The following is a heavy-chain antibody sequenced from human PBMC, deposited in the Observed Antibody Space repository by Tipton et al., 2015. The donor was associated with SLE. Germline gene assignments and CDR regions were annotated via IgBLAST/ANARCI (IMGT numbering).Heavy chain of an antibody. V-gene: IGHV3-7*05. CDR3: ARAPGIAVAPCDL. J-gene: IGHJ2*01. Sequence: SLRLSCAASGFTVSSNYMSWVRQAPGKGLEWVANIKQDGSEKYYVDSVKGRFTISRDNTKNSLYLQMNSLRAEDTAVYYCARAPGIAVAPCDLWGRGTLVTFSS. CDR1: GFTVSSNY. D-gene: IGHD6-19*01. CDR2: IKQDGSEK.